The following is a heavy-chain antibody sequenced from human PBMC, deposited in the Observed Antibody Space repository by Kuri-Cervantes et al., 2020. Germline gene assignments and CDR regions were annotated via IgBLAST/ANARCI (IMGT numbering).Heavy chain of an antibody. CDR3: VRKVINPSGFDY. D-gene: IGHD1-26*01. V-gene: IGHV3-30*04. J-gene: IGHJ4*01. Sequence: GGSLRLSCAASGFNFSTYSVHWVRQSPGKGLEWVGGISYDGGEKYYADSVNGRCLISRDNSKNILYLQMSSPRPEGTAVYYCVRKVINPSGFDYWGHGTPVTVSS. CDR1: GFNFSTYS. CDR2: ISYDGGEK.